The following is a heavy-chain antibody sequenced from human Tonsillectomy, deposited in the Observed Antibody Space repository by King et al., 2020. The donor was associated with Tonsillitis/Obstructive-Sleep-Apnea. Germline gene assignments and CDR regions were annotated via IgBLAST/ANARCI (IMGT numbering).Heavy chain of an antibody. CDR1: GFTFDDYA. V-gene: IGHV3-43*02. D-gene: IGHD4-11*01. CDR3: AKGNGYSNCDAFDI. Sequence: VQLVESGGGVVQPGGSLRLSCAASGFTFDDYAMHWVRQAPGKGLEWVSLISVDGGSTYYADSVKGRFTISRDNSKNSLYLQMNSLRTEDTAFYYCAKGNGYSNCDAFDIWGQGTMVTVSS. J-gene: IGHJ3*02. CDR2: ISVDGGST.